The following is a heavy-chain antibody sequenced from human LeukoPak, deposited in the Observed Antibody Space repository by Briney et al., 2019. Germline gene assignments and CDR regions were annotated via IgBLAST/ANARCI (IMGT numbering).Heavy chain of an antibody. CDR1: GYTFTGQY. Sequence: ASVKVSCKTSGYTFTGQYLHWVRQAPGQGLEWMGWINPKSGGTNYAQRFQGRVAMTRDTSITTAYMEVSRLRSDDTAVYFCAREYSGSYRFDYWGQGTLVTVSS. J-gene: IGHJ4*02. V-gene: IGHV1-2*02. CDR2: INPKSGGT. CDR3: AREYSGSYRFDY. D-gene: IGHD1-26*01.